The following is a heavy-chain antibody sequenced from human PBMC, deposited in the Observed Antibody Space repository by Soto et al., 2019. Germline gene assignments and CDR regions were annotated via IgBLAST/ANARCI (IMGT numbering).Heavy chain of an antibody. J-gene: IGHJ4*02. V-gene: IGHV1-46*02. CDR1: GYTFNTYY. CDR2: IHPSGGGT. Sequence: QVQLVQSVAEVRKPGASVKVSCRPSGYTFNTYYLHWLRQATGQALEWMGVIHPSGGGTTYAQKFLGRVTVTRDTSTTTVFMELSSLRSDDTAVYYCARGGHIAVVTAIFDNWGQGTLVTVSS. D-gene: IGHD2-21*02. CDR3: ARGGHIAVVTAIFDN.